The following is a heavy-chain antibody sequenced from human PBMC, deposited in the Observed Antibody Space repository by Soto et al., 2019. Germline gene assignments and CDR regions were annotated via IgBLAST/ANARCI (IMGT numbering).Heavy chain of an antibody. J-gene: IGHJ4*02. CDR2: ISSSGSTI. CDR3: ARDTSREDYFDY. CDR1: GFTFSDYY. D-gene: IGHD2-2*01. V-gene: IGHV3-11*01. Sequence: QVQLVESGGGLVKPGGSLRLSCAASGFTFSDYYMSWIRQAPGKGLEWVSYISSSGSTIYYADSVKGRFTISRDNAENALYMQMNSLRAEDTAVYYCARDTSREDYFDYWGEGTLVTVSS.